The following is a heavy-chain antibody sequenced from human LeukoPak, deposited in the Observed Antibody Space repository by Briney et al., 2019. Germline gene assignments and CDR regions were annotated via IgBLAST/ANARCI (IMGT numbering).Heavy chain of an antibody. CDR1: GFTFSGFA. J-gene: IGHJ6*01. D-gene: IGHD1-26*01. CDR3: AKMKGHPLPKYYMDV. V-gene: IGHV3-23*01. CDR2: ISGTGDNT. Sequence: GGSLRLSCAASGFTFSGFAMSWVRRTPGKGLDWVSGISGTGDNTLYADSVKGRFTISRDNSKNTLYLEMNSLRAEDTAIYYCAKMKGHPLPKYYMDVWGQGTTVTVSS.